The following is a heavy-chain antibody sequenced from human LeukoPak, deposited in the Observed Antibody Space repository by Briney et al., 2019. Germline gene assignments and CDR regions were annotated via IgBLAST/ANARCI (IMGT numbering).Heavy chain of an antibody. V-gene: IGHV1-24*01. J-gene: IGHJ4*02. Sequence: ASVTVSCKVSGYTLTELSMHWVRQAPGKGLEWMGGFDPEDGETIYAQKFQGRVTMTEDTSTDTAYMELSSLRSEDTAVYYCAAYPHCSSTSCYILSDYWGQGTLVTVSS. CDR2: FDPEDGET. CDR3: AAYPHCSSTSCYILSDY. D-gene: IGHD2-2*02. CDR1: GYTLTELS.